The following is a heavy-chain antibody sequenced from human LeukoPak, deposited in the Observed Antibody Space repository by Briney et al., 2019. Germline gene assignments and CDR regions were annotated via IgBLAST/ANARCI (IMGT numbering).Heavy chain of an antibody. J-gene: IGHJ6*03. V-gene: IGHV4-59*01. CDR1: GGSISSFY. CDR2: IYYTGST. Sequence: SETLSLTCTVSGGSISSFYWSWIRQPPGKGLEWIGYIYYTGSTNYNSSLKSRVTVSVDTSKNQFSLNLSSVTAADTAMYYCARDRGRTPDYYYYYMDVWGKGTTVTISS. CDR3: ARDRGRTPDYYYYYMDV. D-gene: IGHD3-16*01.